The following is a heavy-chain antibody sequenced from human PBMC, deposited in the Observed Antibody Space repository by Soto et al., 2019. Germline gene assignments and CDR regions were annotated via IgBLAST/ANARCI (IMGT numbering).Heavy chain of an antibody. J-gene: IGHJ4*02. CDR1: GGSFSGYY. Sequence: SETLSLTCAVYGGSFSGYYWSWIRQPPGKGLEWIGEINHSGSTNYNPSLKSRVTISVDTSKNQFSLKLSSVTAADTAVYYCARGHPSFTISPYYFDYWGQGTLVTVSS. CDR2: INHSGST. CDR3: ARGHPSFTISPYYFDY. D-gene: IGHD3-9*01. V-gene: IGHV4-34*01.